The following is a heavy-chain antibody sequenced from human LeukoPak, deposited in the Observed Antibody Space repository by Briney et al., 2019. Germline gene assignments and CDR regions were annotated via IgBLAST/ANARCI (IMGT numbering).Heavy chain of an antibody. CDR1: GGTFSSYA. Sequence: SVKVSCKASGGTFSSYAISWVRQAPGQGLEWMGGIIPIFGTANYAQKFQGRVTITADKSTSTAYMELSSLKSEDTAVYYCAREGTHAAGIFDYWGQGTLVTVSS. D-gene: IGHD6-13*01. CDR3: AREGTHAAGIFDY. J-gene: IGHJ4*02. CDR2: IIPIFGTA. V-gene: IGHV1-69*06.